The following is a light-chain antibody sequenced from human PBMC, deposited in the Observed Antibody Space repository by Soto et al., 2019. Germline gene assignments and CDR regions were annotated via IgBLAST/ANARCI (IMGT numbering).Light chain of an antibody. V-gene: IGKV3-15*01. Sequence: EIVMTQSAGTLSVSPGERATLFCRASQSVRSSLAWYQQKPGQAPRLFIYDASTRATGIPARFTGSGSGTEFTLTISSLQSEDFAVYYCQQYNSWPETFGQGTKVDIK. J-gene: IGKJ1*01. CDR2: DAS. CDR3: QQYNSWPET. CDR1: QSVRSS.